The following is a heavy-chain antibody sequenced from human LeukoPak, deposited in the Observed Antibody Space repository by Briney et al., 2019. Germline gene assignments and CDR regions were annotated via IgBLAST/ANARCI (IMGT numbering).Heavy chain of an antibody. D-gene: IGHD3-22*01. CDR3: AKDSYDTSI. CDR2: ISDNGGRT. CDR1: GFTFSSYE. J-gene: IGHJ4*02. V-gene: IGHV3-23*01. Sequence: GGSLRLSCAASGFTFSSYEMNWVRQAPGKGLEWVSAISDNGGRTFYADSVKGRFTISRDNSRNTLFLRMNSLRADDTAVYYCAKDSYDTSIWGQGTLVTVSS.